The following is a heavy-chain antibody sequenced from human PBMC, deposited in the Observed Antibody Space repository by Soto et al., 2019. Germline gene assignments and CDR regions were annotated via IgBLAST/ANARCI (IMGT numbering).Heavy chain of an antibody. J-gene: IGHJ4*02. D-gene: IGHD4-17*01. CDR3: ARGRPIHDYGDPNFDY. V-gene: IGHV3-30-3*01. CDR2: ISYDGSNK. CDR1: GFTFSSYA. Sequence: QVQLVESGGGVVQPGRSLRLSCAASGFTFSSYAMHWVRQAPGKGLEWVAVISYDGSNKYYADSVKGRFTISRDNSKNTLYLQMNSLRAEDTAVYYCARGRPIHDYGDPNFDYWGQGTLVTVSS.